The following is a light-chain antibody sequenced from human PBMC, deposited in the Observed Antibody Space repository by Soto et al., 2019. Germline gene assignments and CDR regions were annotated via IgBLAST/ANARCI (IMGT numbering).Light chain of an antibody. CDR1: QDISNY. CDR2: DAS. V-gene: IGKV1-33*01. Sequence: IQMTQSPSSLSASVGDRVTITCQASQDISNYLNWYQQKPGKAPKLLIYDASNLETGVPSRFSGSGSGTDFTFNISSLQPEDIATYYCQQYVNLPFTFGPGTKVDIK. CDR3: QQYVNLPFT. J-gene: IGKJ3*01.